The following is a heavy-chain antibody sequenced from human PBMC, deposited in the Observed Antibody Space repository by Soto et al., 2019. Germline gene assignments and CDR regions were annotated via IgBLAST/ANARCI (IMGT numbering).Heavy chain of an antibody. CDR2: IDTSGTKI. CDR1: GYTFSDYY. CDR3: ASHYDMWSGYLSPVDY. J-gene: IGHJ4*02. V-gene: IGHV3-11*01. Sequence: GGSLRLSCAASGYTFSDYYMSWIRQAPGMGLEWISYIDTSGTKIYYADSVKGRFTITRDNAKNSLYLEMNSLRDEDTAVYYCASHYDMWSGYLSPVDYWGQGTLVTVSS. D-gene: IGHD3-3*01.